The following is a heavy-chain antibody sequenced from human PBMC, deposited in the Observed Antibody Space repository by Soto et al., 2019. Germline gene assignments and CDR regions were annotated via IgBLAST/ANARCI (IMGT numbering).Heavy chain of an antibody. J-gene: IGHJ4*02. CDR2: SSGTGVSA. Sequence: EVQLLESGGGLVQPGGSLRLSCAGSGFTFSSYAMNWVRQAPGKGLEWVSASSGTGVSAYYADSVRGRFTVSRDNSKNTVFLQMNSLRAEDTAVYYCANVRGWGQGTLVTVSS. V-gene: IGHV3-23*01. CDR3: ANVRG. D-gene: IGHD3-3*01. CDR1: GFTFSSYA.